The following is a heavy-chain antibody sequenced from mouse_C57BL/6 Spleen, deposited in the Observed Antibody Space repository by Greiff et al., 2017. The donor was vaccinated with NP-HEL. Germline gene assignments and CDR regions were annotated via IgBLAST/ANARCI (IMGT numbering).Heavy chain of an antibody. CDR3: ASTKDYDRYFDV. CDR2: IDPSDSYT. CDR1: GYTFTSYW. D-gene: IGHD2-4*01. V-gene: IGHV1-50*01. J-gene: IGHJ1*03. Sequence: QVQLQQPGAELVKPGASVKLSCKASGYTFTSYWMQWVKQRPGQGLEWIGEIDPSDSYTNYNQKFKGKATLTVDTSSSTAYMQLSSLTSEDSAVYYCASTKDYDRYFDVWGTGTTVTVSS.